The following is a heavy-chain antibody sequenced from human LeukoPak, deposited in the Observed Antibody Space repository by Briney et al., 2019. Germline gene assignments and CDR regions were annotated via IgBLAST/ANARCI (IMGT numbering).Heavy chain of an antibody. CDR3: ARYSRGHFDY. CDR1: GFTFSSYA. V-gene: IGHV3-30-3*01. D-gene: IGHD6-19*01. Sequence: RRSLRLSCAASGFTFSSYAMHWVRQAPGKGLEWVAVISYDGSNKYYADSVKGRFTISRDNSKNTLYLQMNSLRAEDTAVYYCARYSRGHFDYWGQGTLVTVSS. CDR2: ISYDGSNK. J-gene: IGHJ4*02.